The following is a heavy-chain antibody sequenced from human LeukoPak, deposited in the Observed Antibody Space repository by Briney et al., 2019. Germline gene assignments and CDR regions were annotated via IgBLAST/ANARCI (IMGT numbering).Heavy chain of an antibody. CDR1: GHTLTELS. J-gene: IGHJ4*02. D-gene: IGHD6-6*01. Sequence: ASVKVSCKVSGHTLTELSMHWVRQAPGKGLEWMGGFDPEDGETIYAQKFQGRVTMTEDTSTDTAYMELSSLRSEDTAVYYCATWRSRLIRHVPARWGQGTLVTVSS. CDR2: FDPEDGET. V-gene: IGHV1-24*01. CDR3: ATWRSRLIRHVPAR.